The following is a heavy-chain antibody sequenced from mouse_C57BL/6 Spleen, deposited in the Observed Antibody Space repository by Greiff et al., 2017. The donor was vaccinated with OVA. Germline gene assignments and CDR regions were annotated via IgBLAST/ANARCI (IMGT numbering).Heavy chain of an antibody. CDR3: AGGGYPAWFAY. V-gene: IGHV5-4*01. CDR1: GFTFSSYA. CDR2: ISDGGSYT. D-gene: IGHD2-2*01. J-gene: IGHJ3*01. Sequence: EVHLVESGGGLVKPGGSLKLSCAASGFTFSSYAMSWVRQTPEKRLEWVATISDGGSYTYYPDNVKGRFTISRDNAKKNLYLQMSHLKSEDTAMDYCAGGGYPAWFAYWGQGTLVTVSA.